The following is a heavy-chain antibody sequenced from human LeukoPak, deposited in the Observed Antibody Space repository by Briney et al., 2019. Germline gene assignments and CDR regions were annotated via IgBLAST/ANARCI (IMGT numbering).Heavy chain of an antibody. J-gene: IGHJ4*02. CDR1: GGSISSYY. V-gene: IGHV4-59*01. Sequence: SETLSLTCSVSGGSISSYYWSWIRQPPGKGLEWIGYIYYSGSTNYNPSLKSRVTISVDTSKNQFSLKLSSVTAADTAVYYCARELTYGYNSMGFDYWGQGTLVTVSS. CDR2: IYYSGST. CDR3: ARELTYGYNSMGFDY. D-gene: IGHD6-19*01.